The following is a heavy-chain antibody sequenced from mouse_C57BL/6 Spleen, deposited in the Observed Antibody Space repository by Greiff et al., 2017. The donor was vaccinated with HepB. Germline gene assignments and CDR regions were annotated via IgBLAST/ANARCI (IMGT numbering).Heavy chain of an antibody. Sequence: VHLQQSVAELVRPGASVKLSCTASGFNIKNTYMHWVKQRPEQGLEWIGRIDPANGNTKYAPKFQGKATITADTSSNTAYLQLSSLTSEDTAIYYCASYYYGSREAWFAYWGQGTLVTVSA. CDR2: IDPANGNT. D-gene: IGHD1-1*01. J-gene: IGHJ3*01. CDR3: ASYYYGSREAWFAY. V-gene: IGHV14-3*01. CDR1: GFNIKNTY.